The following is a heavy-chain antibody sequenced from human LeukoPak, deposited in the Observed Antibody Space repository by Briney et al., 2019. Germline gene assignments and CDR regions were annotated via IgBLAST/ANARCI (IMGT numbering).Heavy chain of an antibody. CDR2: IKQDGSEK. CDR3: ARGRSSGSIYYMGV. D-gene: IGHD3-10*01. V-gene: IGHV3-7*01. CDR1: GFTFSSYW. Sequence: GGSLRLSCAASGFTFSSYWMSWVRQAPGKGLEWVANIKQDGSEKHYVDSVKGRFTISRDNAKNSLYLQMNSLRAEDTAVYYCARGRSSGSIYYMGVWGKGTTVTISS. J-gene: IGHJ6*03.